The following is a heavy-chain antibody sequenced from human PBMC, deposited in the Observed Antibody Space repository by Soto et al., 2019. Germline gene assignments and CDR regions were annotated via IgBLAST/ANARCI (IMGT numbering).Heavy chain of an antibody. CDR1: GFTFSSYA. D-gene: IGHD3-22*01. J-gene: IGHJ5*02. Sequence: GGSLRLSCATSGFTFSSYAMIWLRQAPGKGLEWVGRIKSKTDGGTTDYAAPVKGRFTISRDDSKNTLYLQMNSLKTEDTAVYYCTTVEMIVVVIAPWGQGTLVTVSS. CDR3: TTVEMIVVVIAP. CDR2: IKSKTDGGTT. V-gene: IGHV3-15*01.